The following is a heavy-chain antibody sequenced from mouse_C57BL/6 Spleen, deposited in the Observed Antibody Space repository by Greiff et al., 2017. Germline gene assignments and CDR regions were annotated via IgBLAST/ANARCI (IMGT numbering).Heavy chain of an antibody. CDR2: IHPNSGST. CDR1: GYTFTSYW. V-gene: IGHV1-64*01. J-gene: IGHJ3*01. Sequence: VQLQQSGAELVKPGASVKLSCKASGYTFTSYWMHWVKQRPGQGLEWIGMIHPNSGSTNYNEKFKSKATLTVDKSSSTAYMQLSSLTSEDSAVYYCAREGDYYGGFAYWGQGTLVTVSA. D-gene: IGHD1-1*01. CDR3: AREGDYYGGFAY.